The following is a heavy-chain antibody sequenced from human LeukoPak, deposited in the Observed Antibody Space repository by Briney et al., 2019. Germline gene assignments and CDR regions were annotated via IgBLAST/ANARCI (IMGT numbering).Heavy chain of an antibody. J-gene: IGHJ4*02. CDR2: ISSSSSYI. CDR3: ARVGNGHFDY. V-gene: IGHV3-21*01. D-gene: IGHD2-8*01. CDR1: GFTFSSYS. Sequence: GGPLRLSCAASGFTFSSYSMNWVRQAPGKGLEWVSSISSSSSYIYYADSVKGRFTISRDNAKNSLYLQMNSLRAEDTAVYYCARVGNGHFDYWGQGTLVTVSS.